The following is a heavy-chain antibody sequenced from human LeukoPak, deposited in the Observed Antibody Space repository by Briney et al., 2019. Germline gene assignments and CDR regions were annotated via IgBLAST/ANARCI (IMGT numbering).Heavy chain of an antibody. Sequence: RESLRLSCAVSAFPLSSRYMTWVRQPPGNGLDWVSVHYGGGNTFCAASVKCRFTVYRDTYKNRLYLERYSLTPEDRAVYFCVRQNEGLYSYYMDVWGKGATVTVSS. CDR3: VRQNEGLYSYYMDV. CDR1: AFPLSSRY. V-gene: IGHV3-66*02. J-gene: IGHJ6*03. CDR2: HYGGGNT. D-gene: IGHD1-1*01.